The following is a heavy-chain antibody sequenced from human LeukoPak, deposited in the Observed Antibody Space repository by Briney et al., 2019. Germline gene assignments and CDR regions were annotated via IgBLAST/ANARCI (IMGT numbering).Heavy chain of an antibody. CDR3: ARDWALYYYDSSGYFDY. Sequence: GGSLRLSCAASGCTFSSYAMHWVRQAPGKGLEWVAVISYDGGNKYYADSVKGRFAISRDNSKNTLYLQMNSLRAEDTAVYYCARDWALYYYDSSGYFDYWGQGTLVTVSS. D-gene: IGHD3-22*01. CDR1: GCTFSSYA. V-gene: IGHV3-30*09. CDR2: ISYDGGNK. J-gene: IGHJ4*02.